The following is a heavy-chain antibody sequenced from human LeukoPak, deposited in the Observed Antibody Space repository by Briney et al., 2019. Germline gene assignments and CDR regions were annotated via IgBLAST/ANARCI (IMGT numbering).Heavy chain of an antibody. V-gene: IGHV3-23*01. D-gene: IGHD3-3*01. CDR3: AKDTRITIFGVGWGGAFDI. J-gene: IGHJ3*02. Sequence: GGSLRLSCAASGFTFSTYSMYWVRQAPGKGLEWVSAISGSGGSTYYADSVKGRFTISRDNSKNTLYLQMNSLRAEDTAVYYCAKDTRITIFGVGWGGAFDIWGQGTMVTVSS. CDR2: ISGSGGST. CDR1: GFTFSTYS.